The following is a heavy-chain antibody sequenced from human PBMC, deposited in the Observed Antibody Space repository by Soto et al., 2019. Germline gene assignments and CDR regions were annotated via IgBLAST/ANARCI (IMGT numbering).Heavy chain of an antibody. CDR3: ARDGSHPNTFGVVSWFDP. D-gene: IGHD3-3*01. Sequence: SETLCLTCAVSGYSISGGYYWGCLRQPPGKGLEGVGSTYHSGSTYYNQSLKGRVTISVDTSKNQFPLKLSSVTAEDTAVYYCARDGSHPNTFGVVSWFDPWGQGTLVTVSS. V-gene: IGHV4-38-2*02. CDR1: GYSISGGYY. J-gene: IGHJ5*02. CDR2: TYHSGST.